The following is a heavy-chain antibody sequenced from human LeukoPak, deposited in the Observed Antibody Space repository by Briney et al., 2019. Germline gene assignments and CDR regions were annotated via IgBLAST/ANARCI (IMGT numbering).Heavy chain of an antibody. V-gene: IGHV4-61*02. CDR3: ARELAGSYSSGWYDY. CDR1: GDSISSGDYY. J-gene: IGHJ4*02. CDR2: ISSSGST. Sequence: PSETLSLTCTVSGDSISSGDYYWSWIRQPAGKGLEWIGRISSSGSTNYNPSLKSRVTISLDTSKNQFSLKLISVTAADTAVYYCARELAGSYSSGWYDYWGQGTLVTVSS. D-gene: IGHD6-19*01.